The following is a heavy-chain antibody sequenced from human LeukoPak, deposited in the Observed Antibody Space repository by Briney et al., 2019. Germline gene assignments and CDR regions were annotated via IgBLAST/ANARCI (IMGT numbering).Heavy chain of an antibody. V-gene: IGHV4-34*01. Sequence: SKTLSLTCAVYGGSFSGYYWSWIRQPPGKWLGWIGEINHSGSTNYNPSLKSRVTISVDTSKKQFSLKLSSVTAADTAVYYCARGEGVIGYCSSTSCRRAFDIWGQGTMVTVSS. D-gene: IGHD2-2*01. CDR1: GGSFSGYY. CDR2: INHSGST. J-gene: IGHJ3*02. CDR3: ARGEGVIGYCSSTSCRRAFDI.